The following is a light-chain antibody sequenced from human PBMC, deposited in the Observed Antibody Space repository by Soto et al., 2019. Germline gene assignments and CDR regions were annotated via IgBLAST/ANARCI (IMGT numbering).Light chain of an antibody. J-gene: IGKJ2*01. V-gene: IGKV3-15*01. Sequence: IMMTQSPATLSVSPGERTTLFCRASQSVSSNLAWYQQKPGQAPRLLIYGASTRATGIPARFSGSGSGTEFTLTISSLQSEDSAVYYCQQYNDWPPKDSFGQGTKLKIK. CDR1: QSVSSN. CDR2: GAS. CDR3: QQYNDWPPKDS.